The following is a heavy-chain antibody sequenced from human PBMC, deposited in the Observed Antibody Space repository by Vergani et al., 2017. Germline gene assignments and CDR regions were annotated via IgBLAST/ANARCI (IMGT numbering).Heavy chain of an antibody. V-gene: IGHV1-18*01. CDR3: ARGPSWRSSSWYDRLMGYYYGMDV. CDR2: ISAYNGNT. Sequence: QVQLVQPGAAVKKPGASVKVSCKASGYTFTSYGISWVRQAPGQGLEWMGWISAYNGNTNYAQKLQGRVTMTTDTSTSTAYMELRSLRADATAVYYCARGPSWRSSSWYDRLMGYYYGMDVWGQGTTVTVSS. J-gene: IGHJ6*02. CDR1: GYTFTSYG. D-gene: IGHD6-13*01.